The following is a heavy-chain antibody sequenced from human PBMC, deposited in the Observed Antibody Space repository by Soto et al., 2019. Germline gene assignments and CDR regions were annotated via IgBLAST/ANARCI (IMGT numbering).Heavy chain of an antibody. CDR1: RFSFSHYW. V-gene: IGHV3-74*01. J-gene: IGHJ4*02. D-gene: IGHD3-10*01. CDR2: ISPDGRTT. CDR3: ADSWLPTSY. Sequence: WGSLRFSWAASRFSFSHYWMHWVRQAPGKGLVWVSRISPDGRTTTYADSVKGRFTISRDNAKSTLYLQMNSLTVEDGAVYYCADSWLPTSYWGPGTLVTVSS.